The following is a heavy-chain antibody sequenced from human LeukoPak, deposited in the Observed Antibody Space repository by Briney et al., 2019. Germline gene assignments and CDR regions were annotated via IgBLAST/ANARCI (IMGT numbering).Heavy chain of an antibody. V-gene: IGHV1-3*01. D-gene: IGHD3-10*01. CDR1: GYTFTSYA. Sequence: ASVKVSCKASGYTFTSYAMHWVRQAPGQRLEWMGWINAGNGNTKYSQKFQGRVTITRDTSASTAYMELSSLRSEDTAVYYCARDLFPTRNYYGLFDPWGQGTLVTVSS. J-gene: IGHJ5*02. CDR3: ARDLFPTRNYYGLFDP. CDR2: INAGNGNT.